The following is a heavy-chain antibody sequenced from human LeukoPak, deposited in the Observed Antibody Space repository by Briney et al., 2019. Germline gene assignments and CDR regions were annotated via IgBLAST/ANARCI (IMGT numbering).Heavy chain of an antibody. D-gene: IGHD3-10*01. V-gene: IGHV4-59*08. Sequence: SETLSLTCTVSGGSISSYYWSWIRQPPRKGLEWIGYIYYSGSTNYNPSLKSRVTISVDTSKNQFSLKLSSVTAADTAVYYCARRAAGGSGSYYHDYWGQGTLVTVSS. CDR3: ARRAAGGSGSYYHDY. CDR2: IYYSGST. CDR1: GGSISSYY. J-gene: IGHJ4*02.